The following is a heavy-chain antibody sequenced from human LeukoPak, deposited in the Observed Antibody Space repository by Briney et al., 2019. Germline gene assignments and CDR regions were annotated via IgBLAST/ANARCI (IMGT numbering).Heavy chain of an antibody. V-gene: IGHV3-21*01. D-gene: IGHD2-2*02. J-gene: IGHJ6*03. CDR3: ARGGEEYQLLYNYYYYYMDV. CDR1: GFTFSSYS. Sequence: GGSLRLSCAASGFTFSSYSMNWVRQAPGKGLEWVSSISSSSSYIYYADSVKGRFTISRDNAKNSLYLQMNSLRAEDTAAYHCARGGEEYQLLYNYYYYYMDVWGKGTTVTVSS. CDR2: ISSSSSYI.